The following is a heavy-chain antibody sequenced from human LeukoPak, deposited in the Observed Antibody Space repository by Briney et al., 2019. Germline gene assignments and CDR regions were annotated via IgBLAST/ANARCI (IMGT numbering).Heavy chain of an antibody. V-gene: IGHV4-34*01. D-gene: IGHD3-10*01. CDR1: GGSFSGYY. CDR3: ARKGRITMVRGVIITKYYFDY. Sequence: SETLSLTCAVYGGSFSGYYWSWIRQPPGKGLEWIGEINHSGSTNHNPSLKSRVTISVDTSKNQFSLKLSSVTAADTAVYYCARKGRITMVRGVIITKYYFDYWGQGTLVTVSS. CDR2: INHSGST. J-gene: IGHJ4*02.